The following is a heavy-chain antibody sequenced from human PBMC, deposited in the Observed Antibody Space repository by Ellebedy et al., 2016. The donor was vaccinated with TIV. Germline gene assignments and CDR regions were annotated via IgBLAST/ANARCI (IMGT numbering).Heavy chain of an antibody. CDR2: VNGDGSST. CDR1: GFTFSSNW. Sequence: PGGSLRLSCAASGFTFSSNWMHWVRQGPGKGLVWVPRVNGDGSSTVYADSVKGRFTIARDNAKNTLYLQMNSLRDEDTAVYYCARGGGCGSGDCWAFDYWGQGTLVTVSS. J-gene: IGHJ4*02. CDR3: ARGGGCGSGDCWAFDY. D-gene: IGHD2-21*02. V-gene: IGHV3-74*01.